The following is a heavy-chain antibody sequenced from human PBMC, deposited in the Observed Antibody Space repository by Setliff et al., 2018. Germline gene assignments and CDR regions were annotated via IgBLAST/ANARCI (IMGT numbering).Heavy chain of an antibody. Sequence: ASVKVSCKASGYTFTGYYMHWVRRAPGQGLEWMGRINPNSGGTNYAQKFQGRVTMTWDTSISTAYMELSRLRSDDTAVYYCARGGPGVVIMPAAKLFDYWGQGTQVTVSS. CDR1: GYTFTGYY. CDR3: ARGGPGVVIMPAAKLFDY. D-gene: IGHD2-2*01. CDR2: INPNSGGT. V-gene: IGHV1-2*06. J-gene: IGHJ4*02.